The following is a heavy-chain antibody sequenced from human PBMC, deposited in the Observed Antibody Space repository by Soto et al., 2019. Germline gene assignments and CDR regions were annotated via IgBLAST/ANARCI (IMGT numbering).Heavy chain of an antibody. CDR1: GFSLSTSGMC. CDR2: IDWDDDK. D-gene: IGHD5-18*01. CDR3: ERIKYSYGSFYGMDV. V-gene: IGHV2-70*01. Sequence: SGPTLVNPTQTLTLTCTFSGFSLSTSGMCVSWIRQPPGKALEWLALIDWDDDKYYSTSLKTRLNISKDTSKNQVVLTMTNMDPVDTATYYCERIKYSYGSFYGMDVWGQGTTVTVSS. J-gene: IGHJ6*02.